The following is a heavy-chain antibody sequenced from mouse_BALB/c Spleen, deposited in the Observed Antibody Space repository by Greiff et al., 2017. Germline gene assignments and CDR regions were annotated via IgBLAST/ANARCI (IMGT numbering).Heavy chain of an antibody. Sequence: DVHLVESGGGLVQPGGSRKLSCAASGFTFSSYGMSWVRQTPDKRLEWVATISSGGSYTYYPDSVKGRFTISRDNAKNTLYLQMSSLKSEDTAMYYCAGGSSSYYFDYWGQGTTLTVAS. J-gene: IGHJ2*01. CDR1: GFTFSSYG. D-gene: IGHD1-1*01. V-gene: IGHV5-6*01. CDR2: ISSGGSYT. CDR3: AGGSSSYYFDY.